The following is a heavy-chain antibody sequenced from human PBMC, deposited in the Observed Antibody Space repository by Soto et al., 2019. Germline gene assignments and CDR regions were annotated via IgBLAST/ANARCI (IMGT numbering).Heavy chain of an antibody. D-gene: IGHD1-1*01. Sequence: QVQLQQSGPGLVKPSQTLSLTCVISVYSVSSNLASCSWIRQSPSRGLEWLGRTYYRSKWYIYYVLSVQSRINNNPDTYKNQLSLQLRSVTHEDTAVYYFERVQQPAYCDNCGQGTTVTDYS. CDR1: VYSVSSNLAS. J-gene: IGHJ4*02. CDR3: ERVQQPAYCDN. V-gene: IGHV6-1*01. CDR2: TYYRSKWYI.